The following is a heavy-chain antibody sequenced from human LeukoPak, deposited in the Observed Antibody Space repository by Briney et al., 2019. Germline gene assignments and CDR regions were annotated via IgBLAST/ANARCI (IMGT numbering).Heavy chain of an antibody. Sequence: PSETLSLTCTVSGDSMKSYYWSWSRKPPGKGLEWIGYMYYSGSTTYNPSLKSRVTISIDTSKNQFSLKLNSVTAADTAVYYCARGSAHYDYWGQGTLVPVSS. V-gene: IGHV4-59*01. CDR2: MYYSGST. CDR3: ARGSAHYDY. J-gene: IGHJ4*02. CDR1: GDSMKSYY. D-gene: IGHD4/OR15-4a*01.